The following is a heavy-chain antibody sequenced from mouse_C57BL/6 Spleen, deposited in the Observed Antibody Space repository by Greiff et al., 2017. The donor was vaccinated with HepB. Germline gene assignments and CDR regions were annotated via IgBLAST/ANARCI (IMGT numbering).Heavy chain of an antibody. CDR3: ARIPIYYDYDKDY. D-gene: IGHD2-4*01. V-gene: IGHV1-55*01. J-gene: IGHJ2*01. Sequence: QVHVKQPGAELVKPGASVKMSCKASGYTFTSYWITWVKQRPGQGLEWIGDIYPGSGSTNYNEKFKSKDTLTVDTSSSTAYMPLSSLTSEDSAVYYCARIPIYYDYDKDYWGQGTTLTVSS. CDR1: GYTFTSYW. CDR2: IYPGSGST.